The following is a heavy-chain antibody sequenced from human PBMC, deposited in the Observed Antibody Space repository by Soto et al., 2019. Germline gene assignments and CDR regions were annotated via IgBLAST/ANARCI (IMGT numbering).Heavy chain of an antibody. V-gene: IGHV3-33*01. Sequence: PGGSLRLSCAASGFTFSSYGMHWVRQAPGKWLEWVAVIWYDGSNKYYADSVKGRFTISRDNSKNTLYLQMNSLRAEDTAVYYCARESSGYSYGYPTYYFDYWGQGXLVTVYS. J-gene: IGHJ4*02. D-gene: IGHD5-18*01. CDR2: IWYDGSNK. CDR3: ARESSGYSYGYPTYYFDY. CDR1: GFTFSSYG.